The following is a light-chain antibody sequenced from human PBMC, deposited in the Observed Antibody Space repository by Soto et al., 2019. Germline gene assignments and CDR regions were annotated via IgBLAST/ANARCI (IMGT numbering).Light chain of an antibody. Sequence: EIVLTQSPGTLSLYPGERVTLSCRASQNIGSSFLAWYQQRPGQPPRLLISGASIRATGIPDRFSGSGSGTSFNLTISRLEPADSAVYYCQQYGSSPRLTFGGGTKVHIK. J-gene: IGKJ4*01. CDR2: GAS. V-gene: IGKV3-20*01. CDR3: QQYGSSPRLT. CDR1: QNIGSSF.